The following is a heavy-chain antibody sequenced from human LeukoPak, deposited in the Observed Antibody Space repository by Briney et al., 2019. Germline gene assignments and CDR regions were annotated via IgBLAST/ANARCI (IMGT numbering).Heavy chain of an antibody. Sequence: GGSLRLSCTASGFNFSTYWMSWVRQAPGKGLEWVANIKQDGSEKYYVDSVKGRFTISRDNAKNSLYLQMNSLRAEDTAVYYCARVLGSGVYYFDYWGQGTLVTVSS. J-gene: IGHJ4*02. D-gene: IGHD3-10*02. V-gene: IGHV3-7*01. CDR1: GFNFSTYW. CDR3: ARVLGSGVYYFDY. CDR2: IKQDGSEK.